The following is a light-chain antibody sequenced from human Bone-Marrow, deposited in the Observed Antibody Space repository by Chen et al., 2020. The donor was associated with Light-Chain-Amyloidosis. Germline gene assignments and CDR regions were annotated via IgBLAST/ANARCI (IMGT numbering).Light chain of an antibody. CDR3: SSYTITNTLV. CDR2: EVT. V-gene: IGLV2-14*01. J-gene: IGLJ1*01. Sequence: QSALTQPASVSGSTGQSFPICRTGTSSDFGGDNHVSWYQQHPDKAPKLMIYEVTNRPSWVPDRFSGSKSDNTASLTISGLQTEDEADYFCSSYTITNTLVFGSGTRVTVL. CDR1: SSDFGGDNH.